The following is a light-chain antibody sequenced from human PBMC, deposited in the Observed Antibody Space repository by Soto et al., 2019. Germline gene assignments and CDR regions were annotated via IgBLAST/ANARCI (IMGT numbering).Light chain of an antibody. CDR1: SSDVGGYNY. CDR2: EVS. CDR3: SSYTSSRAYV. J-gene: IGLJ1*01. Sequence: SALTQPASVSGSPGQSITISCTGTSSDVGGYNYVSWYQQQSGKAPKLMIHEVSNRPSGVSSRFSGSKSGNTASLTISGLQAEDEADYYCSSYTSSRAYVFGIGTKVTV. V-gene: IGLV2-14*01.